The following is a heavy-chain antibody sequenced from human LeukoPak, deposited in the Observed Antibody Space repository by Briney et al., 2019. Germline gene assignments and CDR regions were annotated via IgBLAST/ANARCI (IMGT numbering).Heavy chain of an antibody. Sequence: SETLSLTCAVYGGSFSGYYWSWIRQPPGKGLEWIGEINHSGSTNYNPSLKSRVTISVDTSKNQFSLKLSSVTAADTAVYYCARGGDFGLIIMDYWGQGTLVTVSS. D-gene: IGHD3-3*01. CDR2: INHSGST. J-gene: IGHJ4*02. V-gene: IGHV4-34*01. CDR3: ARGGDFGLIIMDY. CDR1: GGSFSGYY.